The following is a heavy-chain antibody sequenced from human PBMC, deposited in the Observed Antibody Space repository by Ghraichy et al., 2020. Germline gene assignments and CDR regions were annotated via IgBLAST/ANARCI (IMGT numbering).Heavy chain of an antibody. CDR3: AKSAGGYCTGGSCLKFDY. CDR2: ISGNGGTT. V-gene: IGHV3-23*01. J-gene: IGHJ4*02. Sequence: GGSLRLSCAASGFTFSNYAMTWVRQAPGKGLEWVSGISGNGGTTYYADSVKGRFTISRDNSKNTLYLQMNSLRAEDTAIYYCAKSAGGYCTGGSCLKFDYWGQGTLVTVSS. D-gene: IGHD2-15*01. CDR1: GFTFSNYA.